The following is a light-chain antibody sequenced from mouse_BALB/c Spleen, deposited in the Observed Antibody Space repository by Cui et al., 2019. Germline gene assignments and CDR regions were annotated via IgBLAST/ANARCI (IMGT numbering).Light chain of an antibody. Sequence: QIVLTQSPAIMSASPGEKVTMTCSASSSVSYMHWYQQKSGTSPKRWIYDTSKLACGVPARFSGSGSGTSYSLTISSMEAEDAATYYCQQWSSNPPTFGSGTKLEIK. CDR3: QQWSSNPPT. J-gene: IGKJ4*01. V-gene: IGKV4-59*01. CDR1: SSVSY. CDR2: DTS.